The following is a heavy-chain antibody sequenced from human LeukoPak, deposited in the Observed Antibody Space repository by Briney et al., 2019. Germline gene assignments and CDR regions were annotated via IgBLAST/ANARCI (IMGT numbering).Heavy chain of an antibody. Sequence: PGGSLRLSCAASGFTFSDYYMSWIRQAPGKGLEWVSYISSSSSYTNYADSVKGRFTISRDNAKNSLYLQMNSLRAEDTAVYYCARSLVAAAPNFDYWGQGTLATVSS. V-gene: IGHV3-11*03. CDR3: ARSLVAAAPNFDY. CDR1: GFTFSDYY. J-gene: IGHJ4*02. D-gene: IGHD6-13*01. CDR2: ISSSSSYT.